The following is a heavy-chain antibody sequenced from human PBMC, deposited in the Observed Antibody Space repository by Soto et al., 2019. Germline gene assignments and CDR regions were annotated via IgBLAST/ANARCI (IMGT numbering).Heavy chain of an antibody. Sequence: QITLKESGPTLVKPTQTLTLTGTFSGFSVSTSGVGVGWISQPPGKALEWLALIYWDDDKRYSPSLKSRLTITKDTSKNQVVLTMTNMDPVDTATYYCARHRSYCGGDCYPLPDYWGQGTLVTVSS. J-gene: IGHJ4*02. CDR2: IYWDDDK. D-gene: IGHD2-21*02. V-gene: IGHV2-5*02. CDR3: ARHRSYCGGDCYPLPDY. CDR1: GFSVSTSGVG.